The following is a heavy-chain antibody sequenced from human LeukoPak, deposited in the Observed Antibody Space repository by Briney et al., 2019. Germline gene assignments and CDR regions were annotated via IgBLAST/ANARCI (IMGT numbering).Heavy chain of an antibody. V-gene: IGHV3-30*04. Sequence: GGSLRLSCAASGFTFSFYSINWVRQAPGKGLEWVAVISYDGSNKYYADSVKGRFTISRDNSKNTLYLQMNCLRPEDTALYFCARGDSGSLPPNWFDPWGQGTPVTVSS. CDR2: ISYDGSNK. CDR1: GFTFSFYS. J-gene: IGHJ5*02. CDR3: ARGDSGSLPPNWFDP. D-gene: IGHD1-26*01.